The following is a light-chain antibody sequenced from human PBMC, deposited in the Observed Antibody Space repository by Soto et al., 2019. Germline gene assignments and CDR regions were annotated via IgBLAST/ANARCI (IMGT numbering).Light chain of an antibody. J-gene: IGKJ1*01. CDR2: GGS. V-gene: IGKV3-20*01. CDR3: QQYSSSRT. CDR1: QSVSSNY. Sequence: ESVLTQSPGTLSLSPGERATLSCRASQSVSSNYLAWYQQKPGQAPRLLIYGGSSRATGIPVRFSGSGSETDFTLTITRLEPEDFAMYYCQQYSSSRTFGQGTKVDI.